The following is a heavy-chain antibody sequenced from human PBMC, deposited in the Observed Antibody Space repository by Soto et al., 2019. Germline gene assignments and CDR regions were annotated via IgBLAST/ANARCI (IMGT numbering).Heavy chain of an antibody. V-gene: IGHV3-21*01. CDR2: ISSSSSYI. J-gene: IGHJ5*02. CDR3: ARLLDEDYYDSSGYYPGWFDP. D-gene: IGHD3-22*01. Sequence: VGSLRLSFAASGFTFSSYSMNWVRQAPGKGLEWVSSISSSSSYIYYADSVKGRFTISRDNAKNSLYLQMNSLRAEDRAVYYCARLLDEDYYDSSGYYPGWFDPWDQGTLVTVSS. CDR1: GFTFSSYS.